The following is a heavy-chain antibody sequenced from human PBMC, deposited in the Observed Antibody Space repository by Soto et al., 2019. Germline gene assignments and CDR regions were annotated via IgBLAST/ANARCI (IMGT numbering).Heavy chain of an antibody. D-gene: IGHD3-9*01. CDR2: ISSSSSTK. Sequence: GGSLRLSCAASGFTFSSYSMNWVRQAPGKGLEWVSYISSSSSTKYYADSVKGRFTISRDNAKNSLYLQMNSLRAEDTAVYYCARDASPLRYFDWLSIYGMDVWGQGTTVTVSS. J-gene: IGHJ6*02. V-gene: IGHV3-48*01. CDR3: ARDASPLRYFDWLSIYGMDV. CDR1: GFTFSSYS.